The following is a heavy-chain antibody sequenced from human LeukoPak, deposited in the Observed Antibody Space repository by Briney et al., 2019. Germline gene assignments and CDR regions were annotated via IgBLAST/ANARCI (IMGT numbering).Heavy chain of an antibody. D-gene: IGHD5-18*01. J-gene: IGHJ4*02. V-gene: IGHV3-30*03. CDR1: GFTFSSYG. Sequence: GGSLRLSCAASGFTFSSYGMHWVRQAPGKGLEWVAVISYDGSNKYYADSVKGRFTISRDNSKNTLYLQMNSLRGEDTAVYYCARDSTALDYWGQGTLVTVSS. CDR3: ARDSTALDY. CDR2: ISYDGSNK.